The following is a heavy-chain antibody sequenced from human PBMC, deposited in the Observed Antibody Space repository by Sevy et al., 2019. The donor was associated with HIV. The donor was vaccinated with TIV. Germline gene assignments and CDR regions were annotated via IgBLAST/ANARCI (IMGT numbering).Heavy chain of an antibody. Sequence: GSLRLSCTVSGYSISSGYLWGWIRQPPGKGLEWIGSVDHTGNTYYNPSLKSRVTTSVDTSKNQFSLRLSSVTAADTAVYYCANFGRLLIINGDAFDVWGQGTMVTVSS. CDR2: VDHTGNT. J-gene: IGHJ3*01. CDR3: ANFGRLLIINGDAFDV. CDR1: GYSISSGYL. D-gene: IGHD3-9*01. V-gene: IGHV4-38-2*02.